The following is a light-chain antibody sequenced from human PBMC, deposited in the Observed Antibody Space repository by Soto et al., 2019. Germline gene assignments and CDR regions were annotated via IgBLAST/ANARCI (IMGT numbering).Light chain of an antibody. CDR3: SSYTDSSTQV. V-gene: IGLV2-14*03. CDR2: DVT. J-gene: IGLJ2*01. Sequence: QSALTQPASVSGSPGQSITISCTGTSSDVGAYNYVSWYQQHPGKAPKLMIHDVTNRPSGVSNRFSGSKSDNTASLTISGLQAEDEADYYCSSYTDSSTQVFGGGTKLTVL. CDR1: SSDVGAYNY.